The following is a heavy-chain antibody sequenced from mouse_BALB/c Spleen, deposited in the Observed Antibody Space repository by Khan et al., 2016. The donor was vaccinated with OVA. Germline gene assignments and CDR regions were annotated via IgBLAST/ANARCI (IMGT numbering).Heavy chain of an antibody. CDR3: ADSKLLYGMDY. J-gene: IGHJ4*01. CDR1: GFNIKDTY. Sequence: EVQLQESGAELVKPGASVKLSCKASGFNIKDTYIHWVKQRPEQGLEWIGRIDPATGKIKYDPQFQGKVTITADTSSNTAYLQLSSLTSEDTAVYYCADSKLLYGMDYWGQGTSVTVSS. V-gene: IGHV14-3*02. CDR2: IDPATGKI.